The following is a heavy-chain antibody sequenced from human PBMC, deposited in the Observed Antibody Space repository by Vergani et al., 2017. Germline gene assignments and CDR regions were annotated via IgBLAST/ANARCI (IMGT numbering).Heavy chain of an antibody. CDR1: GGSISSSSYY. CDR3: ACVNNDAFDI. Sequence: QLQLQESGPGLVKPSETLSLTCTVSGGSISSSSYYWGWIRQPPGKGLEWIGSIYYSGSTYYNPSLKSRVTIYGDTSKNQFSLKLSSVTDADTAVYYCACVNNDAFDIWGQGTMVTVSS. V-gene: IGHV4-39*01. J-gene: IGHJ3*02. CDR2: IYYSGST. D-gene: IGHD5/OR15-5a*01.